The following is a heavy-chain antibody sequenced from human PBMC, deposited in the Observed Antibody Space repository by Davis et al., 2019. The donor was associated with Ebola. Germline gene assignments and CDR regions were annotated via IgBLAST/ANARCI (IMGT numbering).Heavy chain of an antibody. V-gene: IGHV1-3*01. CDR3: TRLLSGDDGFDI. Sequence: ASVKVSCKASGYTFTSYGISWVRQAPGQRLEWMGWINVGNGNTKYSQKFQGRVTITRDRSASLVYMELSSLRSEDTAVYYCTRLLSGDDGFDIWGQGTMVTVSS. D-gene: IGHD1-26*01. J-gene: IGHJ3*02. CDR2: INVGNGNT. CDR1: GYTFTSYG.